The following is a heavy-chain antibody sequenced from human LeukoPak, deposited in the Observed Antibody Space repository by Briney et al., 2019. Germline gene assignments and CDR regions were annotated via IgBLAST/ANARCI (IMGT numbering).Heavy chain of an antibody. Sequence: SETLSLTCAVYGGSFSGYYWSWIRQPPGKGLEGIGEINHSGSTNYNPSLKSRVTISVDTSKNQFSLKLSSVTAADAAVYYCARGRRWLQSPFDYWGQGTLVTVSS. CDR2: INHSGST. D-gene: IGHD5-24*01. V-gene: IGHV4-34*01. J-gene: IGHJ4*02. CDR1: GGSFSGYY. CDR3: ARGRRWLQSPFDY.